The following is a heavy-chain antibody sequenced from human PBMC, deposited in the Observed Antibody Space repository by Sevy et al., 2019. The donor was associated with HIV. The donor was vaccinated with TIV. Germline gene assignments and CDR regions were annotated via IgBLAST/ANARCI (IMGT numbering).Heavy chain of an antibody. Sequence: GGSLRLSCAASGFTFSSYGMHWVRQAPGKGLEWVAVIWYDGSNKYYADSVKGRFTISRDNSKNTRYLQMNSLRAEDTAVYYCARGPGVYQPQYYYDSSGYYGYWGQGTLVTVSS. CDR2: IWYDGSNK. CDR3: ARGPGVYQPQYYYDSSGYYGY. D-gene: IGHD3-22*01. CDR1: GFTFSSYG. V-gene: IGHV3-33*01. J-gene: IGHJ4*02.